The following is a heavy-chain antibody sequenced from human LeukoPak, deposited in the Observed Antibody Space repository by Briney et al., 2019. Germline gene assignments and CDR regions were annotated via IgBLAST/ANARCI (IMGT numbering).Heavy chain of an antibody. D-gene: IGHD3-16*02. CDR1: GFTFSRYA. Sequence: GGSLRLSCAASGFTFSRYAMSWVRQAPGKGLEWVSVISGSGETTYHADPVKGRLTISRDNSKNTLYLQMNSLRAEDTAVYYCAKGDVWGSYRSALLDYWGQGTLATVSS. V-gene: IGHV3-23*01. CDR2: ISGSGETT. J-gene: IGHJ4*02. CDR3: AKGDVWGSYRSALLDY.